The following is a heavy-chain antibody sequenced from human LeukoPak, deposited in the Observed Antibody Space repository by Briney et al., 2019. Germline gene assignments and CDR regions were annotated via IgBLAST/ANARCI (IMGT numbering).Heavy chain of an antibody. D-gene: IGHD3-10*01. CDR2: ITGSGGST. J-gene: IGHJ4*02. CDR1: GFTFSSSA. CDR3: ARVGYYSSGPFSYFDY. V-gene: IGHV3-23*01. Sequence: GGSLRLSCAASGFTFSSSAMTWVRQAPGKGLEWVSSITGSGGSTTYADSVKGRFTISRDSSENTLYLQMNSLRVEDTAVYYCARVGYYSSGPFSYFDYWGQGTLVTVSS.